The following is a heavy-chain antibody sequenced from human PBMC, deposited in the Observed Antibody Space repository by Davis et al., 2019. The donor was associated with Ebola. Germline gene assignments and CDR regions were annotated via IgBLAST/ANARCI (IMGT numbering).Heavy chain of an antibody. Sequence: MPSETLSLTCAVYGGSFSGYYWSWIRQPPGKGLEWIGYIYYSGSTNYNPSLKSRVTISVDTSKNQFSLKLSSVTAADTAVYYCARVAVYYDSSGYLGTVFDYWGQGTLVTVSS. CDR3: ARVAVYYDSSGYLGTVFDY. V-gene: IGHV4-59*01. J-gene: IGHJ4*02. CDR2: IYYSGST. D-gene: IGHD3-22*01. CDR1: GGSFSGYY.